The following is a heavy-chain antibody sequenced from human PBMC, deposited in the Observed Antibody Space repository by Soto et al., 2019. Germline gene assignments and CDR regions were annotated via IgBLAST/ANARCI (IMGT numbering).Heavy chain of an antibody. CDR3: APYPGYGDYVAH. CDR1: GGTFSSYA. CDR2: IIPIFGTA. D-gene: IGHD4-17*01. J-gene: IGHJ4*02. Sequence: ASVKVSCKASGGTFSSYAISWVRQAPGQGLEWMGGIIPIFGTANYAQKFQGRVTITADESTSTAYMELSSLRSEDTAVYYCAPYPGYGDYVAHWGQGTLVTVSS. V-gene: IGHV1-69*13.